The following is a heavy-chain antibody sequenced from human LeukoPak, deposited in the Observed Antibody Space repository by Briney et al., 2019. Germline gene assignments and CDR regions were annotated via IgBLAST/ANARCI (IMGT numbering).Heavy chain of an antibody. V-gene: IGHV3-7*01. Sequence: PGGSLRLSCAASGFILSAYWMSWVRRVPGKGLEWVANIKKDGSETHYVDSLRGRFTISRDNAQNSLYLQVNSLKDEDSAMYYCARTAGALPFDLWGQGTMVTVSS. J-gene: IGHJ3*01. CDR2: IKKDGSET. CDR3: ARTAGALPFDL. D-gene: IGHD1-26*01. CDR1: GFILSAYW.